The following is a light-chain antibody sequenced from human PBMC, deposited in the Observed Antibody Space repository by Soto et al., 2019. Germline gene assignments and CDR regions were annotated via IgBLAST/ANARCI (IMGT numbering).Light chain of an antibody. CDR3: TSHPRRKPPYV. J-gene: IGLJ1*01. Sequence: QSVLTQPASVSGSPRQSIAISCTGVRTDVDGYDYVSWYQQHPGQGPQLIIYDVYNRPSGVSHRVSGSKSGDTASLTISGLPGEGEAHYYCTSHPRRKPPYVFGAGTKVT. CDR2: DVY. V-gene: IGLV2-14*03. CDR1: RTDVDGYDY.